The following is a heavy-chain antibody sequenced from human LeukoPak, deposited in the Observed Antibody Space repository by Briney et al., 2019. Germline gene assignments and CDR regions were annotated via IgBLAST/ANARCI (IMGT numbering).Heavy chain of an antibody. V-gene: IGHV3-74*03. CDR1: GFSFTNYW. J-gene: IGHJ4*02. CDR3: VRGSLRLPRSTPDY. D-gene: IGHD2-21*02. CDR2: ISSDGSVT. Sequence: GGPLRLSCAVSGFSFTNYWMHWVRQDPGKGLVWVSYISSDGSVTKYADSVKGRFTISRDNAVNTLYLQMNSLRVEDTAVYYCVRGSLRLPRSTPDYWGQGTLVTVSS.